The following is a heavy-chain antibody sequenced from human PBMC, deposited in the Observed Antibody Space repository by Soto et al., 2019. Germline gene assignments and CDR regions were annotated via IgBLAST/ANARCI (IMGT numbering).Heavy chain of an antibody. CDR3: AHCHATSGYDWGYDL. V-gene: IGHV2-5*02. CDR2: IYWEDDK. D-gene: IGHD5-12*01. CDR1: GYSLTNRGVG. Sequence: QITLKESGPPLVKTPQPLTLTFNLSGYSLTNRGVGVGWIRQPPRKALGWLGIIYWEDDKRYRPPLHNRLTMTKQTSTNQVVLTLTIGDNVDTASYNSAHCHATSGYDWGYDLCGQETQVNGSS. J-gene: IGHJ5*02.